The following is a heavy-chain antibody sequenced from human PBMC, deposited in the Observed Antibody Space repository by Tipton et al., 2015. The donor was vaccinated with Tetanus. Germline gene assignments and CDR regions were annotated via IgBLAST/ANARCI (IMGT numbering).Heavy chain of an antibody. V-gene: IGHV5-51*01. Sequence: QLVQSGGVVKKPGESLKISCKGSGYIFNNYWIGWVRQKPGKGLEWMGIIYPGDSDTRYSPSFQGQVTISVDKSINTAYLQWSSLKASDASMFYCAGAHCTDGVCNFDFWGQGALVTVAS. CDR2: IYPGDSDT. D-gene: IGHD2-8*01. J-gene: IGHJ4*02. CDR1: GYIFNNYW. CDR3: AGAHCTDGVCNFDF.